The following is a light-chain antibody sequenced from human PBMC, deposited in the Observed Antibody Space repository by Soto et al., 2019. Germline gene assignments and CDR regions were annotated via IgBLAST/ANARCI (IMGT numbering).Light chain of an antibody. Sequence: EIVMTQSPATLSVSPGEAATLSCRASQGIGDTLAWYQQKPGQTPRLLIYDTSIRATGVPARFSGSRSGAEFTLTISSLQSEDFAVYYCQHYVSWPLTVGGGTKVDSK. V-gene: IGKV3-15*01. CDR3: QHYVSWPLT. J-gene: IGKJ4*01. CDR1: QGIGDT. CDR2: DTS.